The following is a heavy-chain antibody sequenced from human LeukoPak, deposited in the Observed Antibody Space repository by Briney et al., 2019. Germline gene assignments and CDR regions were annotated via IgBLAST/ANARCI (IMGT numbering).Heavy chain of an antibody. J-gene: IGHJ4*02. CDR1: GYTFTNYY. D-gene: IGHD7-27*01. Sequence: ASVKVSCKASGYTFTNYYMHWVRQAPGQGLEWMGIINPSGGSTNYAQKFQGRVTMTRDTSTCTVYMDLSSLRSEDTAVYYCARAQCPNWGSRGYFDYWGQGTLVTVSS. CDR2: INPSGGST. CDR3: ARAQCPNWGSRGYFDY. V-gene: IGHV1-46*01.